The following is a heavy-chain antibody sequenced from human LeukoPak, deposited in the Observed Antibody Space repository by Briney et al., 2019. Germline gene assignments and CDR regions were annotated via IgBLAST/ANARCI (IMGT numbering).Heavy chain of an antibody. CDR1: GFTFSIYD. J-gene: IGHJ5*02. CDR3: AKDVPRGSSWLLNWFDP. CDR2: ISRNSGDYT. Sequence: GGSLRLSCEASGFTFSIYDMYWVRQAPGKGLECVASISRNSGDYTLYAASVKGRFTISRDNSKNTLYLQMNSLRAEDTAVYYCAKDVPRGSSWLLNWFDPWGQGTLVTVSS. V-gene: IGHV3-NL1*01. D-gene: IGHD6-13*01.